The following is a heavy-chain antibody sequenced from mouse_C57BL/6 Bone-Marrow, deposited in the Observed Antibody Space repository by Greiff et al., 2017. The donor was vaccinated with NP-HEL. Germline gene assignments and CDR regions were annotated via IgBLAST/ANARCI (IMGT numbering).Heavy chain of an antibody. Sequence: EVKVVESGGGLVQSGRSLRLSCATSGFTFSDFYMEWVRQAPGKGLEWIAASRNKANDYTTEYSASVKGRFIVSRDTSQSILYLQMNALRAEDTAIYYWARDAYGYDTSSWYFDVWGTGTTVTVSS. V-gene: IGHV7-1*01. CDR3: ARDAYGYDTSSWYFDV. CDR1: GFTFSDFY. J-gene: IGHJ1*03. CDR2: SRNKANDYTT. D-gene: IGHD2-2*01.